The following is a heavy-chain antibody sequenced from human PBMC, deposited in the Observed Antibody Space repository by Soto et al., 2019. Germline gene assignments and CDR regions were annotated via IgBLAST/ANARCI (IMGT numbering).Heavy chain of an antibody. J-gene: IGHJ2*01. D-gene: IGHD3-22*01. CDR2: IIPIFGTA. V-gene: IGHV1-69*13. CDR3: ARGGYYYESSGCYSGMYWHLAL. Sequence: SVKVSCKASGGTFSSYAISWVRQAPGQGLEWMGGIIPIFGTANYAQKFQGRVTITADESTSTAYMELSSLRSEDTAVYYCARGGYYYESSGCYSGMYWHLALCRRGTLVTVSS. CDR1: GGTFSSYA.